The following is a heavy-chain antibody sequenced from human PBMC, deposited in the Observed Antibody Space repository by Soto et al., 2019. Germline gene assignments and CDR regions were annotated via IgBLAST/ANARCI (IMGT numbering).Heavy chain of an antibody. Sequence: SVKVSCKASGGTFSSYAISWVRQAPGQGLEWMGGIIPIFGTANYAQKFQGRVTITADESTSTAYMELSSLRSEDTAVYYCATHGRLDTAMDYYYYGMDVWGQGTTVTVSS. D-gene: IGHD5-18*01. J-gene: IGHJ6*02. CDR3: ATHGRLDTAMDYYYYGMDV. CDR2: IIPIFGTA. V-gene: IGHV1-69*13. CDR1: GGTFSSYA.